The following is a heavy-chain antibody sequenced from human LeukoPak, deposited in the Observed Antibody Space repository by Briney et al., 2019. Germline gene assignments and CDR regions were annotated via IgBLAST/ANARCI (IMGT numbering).Heavy chain of an antibody. CDR3: TRETSRFYNGFHAYFFDY. Sequence: GGSLRLSCQGSGFGFGGYAMSWVRQAPGKGLEWVGTIRSKAYSRTTEYAASVRGRFTISRDDSNNIAYLQMSSLKIEDTAVYYCTRETSRFYNGFHAYFFDYWGQGTLVAVSS. V-gene: IGHV3-49*04. CDR2: IRSKAYSRTT. CDR1: GFGFGGYA. J-gene: IGHJ4*02. D-gene: IGHD5-12*01.